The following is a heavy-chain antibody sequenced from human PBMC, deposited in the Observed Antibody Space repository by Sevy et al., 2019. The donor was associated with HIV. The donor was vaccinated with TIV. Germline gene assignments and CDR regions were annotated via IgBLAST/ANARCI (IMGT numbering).Heavy chain of an antibody. V-gene: IGHV3-15*01. CDR1: GFTFSNAW. CDR2: IKSKTDGGTT. D-gene: IGHD2-2*01. CDR3: TSYIVVVPASPYYSDYYMDV. J-gene: IGHJ6*03. Sequence: GGSLRLSCAASGFTFSNAWMSWVRQAPGKGLEWVGRIKSKTDGGTTDYAAPVKGRFTISRDDSKNTLYLQMNSLKTEDTAVYYCTSYIVVVPASPYYSDYYMDVWGKGTTVTVS.